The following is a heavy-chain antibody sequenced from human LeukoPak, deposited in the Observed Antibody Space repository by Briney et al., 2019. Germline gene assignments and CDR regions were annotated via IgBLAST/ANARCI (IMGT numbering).Heavy chain of an antibody. CDR1: GFTFSTYA. CDR2: ISGSGGGT. CDR3: AKSIGGVVVVAADF. Sequence: QSGGSLRLSCAASGFTFSTYAMTWVRQAPGKGLEWVSVISGSGGGTHYADSVKGRFTLSRDNSKNNVYLQMNSLGAEDTAVYYCAKSIGGVVVVAADFWGQGTLVTVSS. D-gene: IGHD2-15*01. V-gene: IGHV3-23*01. J-gene: IGHJ4*02.